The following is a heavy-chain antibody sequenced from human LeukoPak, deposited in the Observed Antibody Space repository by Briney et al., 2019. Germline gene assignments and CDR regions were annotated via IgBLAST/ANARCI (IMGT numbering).Heavy chain of an antibody. CDR3: ARDFHYFFNY. CDR2: ISWNSGSI. J-gene: IGHJ4*02. V-gene: IGHV3-9*01. Sequence: GGSLRLSCAASGFTFDDYAMHWVRQAPGKGLEWVSGISWNSGSIGYADSVKGRFTISRDNAKNSLYLQMNSLRAEDTAIYYCARDFHYFFNYCGQGTLVTVSS. D-gene: IGHD3-9*01. CDR1: GFTFDDYA.